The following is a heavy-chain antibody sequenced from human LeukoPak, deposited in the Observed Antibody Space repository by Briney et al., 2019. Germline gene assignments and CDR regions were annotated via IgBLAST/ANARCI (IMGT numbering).Heavy chain of an antibody. D-gene: IGHD4-17*01. CDR1: GFTFSSYS. CDR3: VRRSQTTVTTYPDY. V-gene: IGHV3-30*02. Sequence: PGGSLRLSCAASGFTFSSYSMNWVRQAPGKGLEWVAFIRYDGSNKYYADSVKGRFTISRDNSKNTLYLQMNSLRAEDTAVYYCVRRSQTTVTTYPDYWGQGTLVTVSS. J-gene: IGHJ4*02. CDR2: IRYDGSNK.